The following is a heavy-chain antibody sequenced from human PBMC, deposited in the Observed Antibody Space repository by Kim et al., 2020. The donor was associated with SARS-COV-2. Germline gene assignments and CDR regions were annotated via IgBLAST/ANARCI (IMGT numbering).Heavy chain of an antibody. CDR1: GFTFSSYG. Sequence: GGSLRLSCAASGFTFSSYGMHWVRQAPGKGLEWVAVISYDGSNKYYADSVKGRFTISRDNSKNTLYLQMNSPRAEDTAVYYCANPTTVTTRQHDAFDIWGQGTMVTVSS. D-gene: IGHD4-17*01. V-gene: IGHV3-30*18. J-gene: IGHJ3*02. CDR3: ANPTTVTTRQHDAFDI. CDR2: ISYDGSNK.